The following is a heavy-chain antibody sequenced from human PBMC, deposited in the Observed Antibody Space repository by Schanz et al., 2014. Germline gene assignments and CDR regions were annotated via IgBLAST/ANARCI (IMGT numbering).Heavy chain of an antibody. J-gene: IGHJ4*02. CDR1: GFTVSTNY. CDR2: FYSGGRT. D-gene: IGHD1-7*01. Sequence: EVQLVESGGGLIQPGGSLRLSCAASGFTVSTNYMSWVRQAPGKGLEWVSSFYSGGRTYSADSVKERFTMNQDHSKKTVYLEVNSLAAEDTAVYYCARSGTSNFDYWGQGPQVTVSS. V-gene: IGHV3-66*01. CDR3: ARSGTSNFDY.